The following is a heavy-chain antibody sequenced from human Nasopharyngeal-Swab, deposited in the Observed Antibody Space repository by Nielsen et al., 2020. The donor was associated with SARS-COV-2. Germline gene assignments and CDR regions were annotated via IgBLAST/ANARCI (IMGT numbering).Heavy chain of an antibody. CDR1: GGSIGSSSYY. CDR3: ASRRITISPWFDP. V-gene: IGHV4-39*01. CDR2: IYYSGST. J-gene: IGHJ5*02. Sequence: LETLSLTCTVSGGSIGSSSYYWGWIRQPPGKGLEWIGSIYYSGSTYYNPSLKSRVTISVDTSKNQFSLKLSSVTAADTAVYYCASRRITISPWFDPWGQGTLVTVSS. D-gene: IGHD3-3*01.